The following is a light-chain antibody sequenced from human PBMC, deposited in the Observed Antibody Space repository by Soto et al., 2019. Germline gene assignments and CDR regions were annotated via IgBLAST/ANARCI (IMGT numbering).Light chain of an antibody. CDR2: KAS. Sequence: DIQVTQSPSTLSASVGDRVIITCRASQSMSSWLACYQQKAGKAPELLIYKASSLESGVPARISGSGSGTEFPLTPSRLQSDDFATDHCQQYNSCPLPLGGGTKFEIK. CDR3: QQYNSCPLP. J-gene: IGKJ4*01. V-gene: IGKV1-5*03. CDR1: QSMSSW.